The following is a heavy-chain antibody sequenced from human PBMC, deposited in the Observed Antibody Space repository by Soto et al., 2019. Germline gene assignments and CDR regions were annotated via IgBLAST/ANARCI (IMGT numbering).Heavy chain of an antibody. Sequence: SVTLRLRWTVSEGSIGNPRYCWIWINKVQGKGLERVGYIYHTGNNFYNPALKSRVAMSVDPSTNQFSLKLASVTDADTAVYFCAREPKANYDRRPCNGVLVSWGPGTLVTVSS. J-gene: IGHJ5*02. D-gene: IGHD1-7*01. V-gene: IGHV4-30-4*01. CDR3: AREPKANYDRRPCNGVLVS. CDR1: EGSIGNPRYC. CDR2: IYHTGNN.